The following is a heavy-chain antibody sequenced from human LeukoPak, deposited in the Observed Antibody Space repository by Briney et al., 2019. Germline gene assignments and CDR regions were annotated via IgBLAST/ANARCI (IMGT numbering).Heavy chain of an antibody. CDR3: ARDRRCTGGVCNDAFDI. CDR2: ISSSSSYI. D-gene: IGHD2-8*02. CDR1: GFTFSSYS. Sequence: GGSPRLSCAASGFTFSSYSMNWVRQAPGKGLEWVSSISSSSSYIYYADSVKGRFTISRDNAKNSLYLQMNSLRAEDTAVYYCARDRRCTGGVCNDAFDIWGQGTMVTVSS. V-gene: IGHV3-21*01. J-gene: IGHJ3*02.